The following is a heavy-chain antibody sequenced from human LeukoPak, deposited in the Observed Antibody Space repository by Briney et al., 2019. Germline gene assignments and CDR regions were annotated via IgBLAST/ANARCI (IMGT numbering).Heavy chain of an antibody. CDR3: ARDAYDILTGDIFDY. Sequence: APVKVSCKASGYTFTSYGISWVRQAPGQGLEWMGWISAYNGNTNYAQKLQGRVTMTTDTSTSTAYMELRSLRSDDTAVYYCARDAYDILTGDIFDYWGQGTLVTVSS. J-gene: IGHJ4*02. V-gene: IGHV1-18*01. D-gene: IGHD3-9*01. CDR2: ISAYNGNT. CDR1: GYTFTSYG.